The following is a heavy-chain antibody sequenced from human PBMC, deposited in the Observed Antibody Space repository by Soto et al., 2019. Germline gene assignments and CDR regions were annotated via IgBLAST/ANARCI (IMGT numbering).Heavy chain of an antibody. CDR1: GYTFTGYY. Sequence: ASVKVSCKASGYTFTGYYIHWVRQAPGQGLEWVGWINPKTGATNFAQRFQGRVTMTRDTSITTAYMGLSSLTSDDTATYYCAKTYDGSGQPSHWFGPWGQGTPVTVSS. V-gene: IGHV1-2*02. J-gene: IGHJ5*02. D-gene: IGHD3-22*01. CDR3: AKTYDGSGQPSHWFGP. CDR2: INPKTGAT.